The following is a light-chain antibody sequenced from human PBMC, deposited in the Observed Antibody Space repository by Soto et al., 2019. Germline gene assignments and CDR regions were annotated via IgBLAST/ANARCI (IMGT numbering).Light chain of an antibody. J-gene: IGKJ5*01. CDR2: DAS. CDR3: QQYNSYSR. CDR1: QSISSW. Sequence: DIQMTQSPSTLSASVGDRVTITCRANQSISSWLAWYQQKPGKAPKLLIYDASSLESGVPSRFSGSGSGTEFTLTISSLQPDDFATYYCQQYNSYSRFGQGTRLEIK. V-gene: IGKV1-5*01.